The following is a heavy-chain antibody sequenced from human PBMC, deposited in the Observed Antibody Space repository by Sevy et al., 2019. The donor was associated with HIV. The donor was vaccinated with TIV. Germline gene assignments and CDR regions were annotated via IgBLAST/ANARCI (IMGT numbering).Heavy chain of an antibody. CDR2: VYYSGNT. Sequence: SETLSLTCSVSGGSINNPDFNWSWVRQPPGRGLEWIGYVYYSGNTYYSPSLKTRASLSIDTSKNQFSLDLHSVTAADTAVYYCTRVHGPFGWSDPWGQGTLVTVSS. V-gene: IGHV4-30-4*01. CDR3: TRVHGPFGWSDP. D-gene: IGHD3-10*01. J-gene: IGHJ5*02. CDR1: GGSINNPDFN.